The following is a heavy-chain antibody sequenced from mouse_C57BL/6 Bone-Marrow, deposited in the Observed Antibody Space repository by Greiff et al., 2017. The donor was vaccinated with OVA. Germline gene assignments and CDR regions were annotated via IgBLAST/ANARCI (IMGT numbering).Heavy chain of an antibody. J-gene: IGHJ2*01. D-gene: IGHD2-2*01. CDR2: IDPSDSYP. Sequence: QVQLQQPGAELVKPGASVKLSCKASGYTFTSYWMQWVKQRPGQGLEWIGEIDPSDSYPNYNQKFKGKATLTVDTSSSTAYMQLSSLTSEDSAVYYCARGVTTVDYWGQGTTLTVSS. CDR3: ARGVTTVDY. V-gene: IGHV1-50*01. CDR1: GYTFTSYW.